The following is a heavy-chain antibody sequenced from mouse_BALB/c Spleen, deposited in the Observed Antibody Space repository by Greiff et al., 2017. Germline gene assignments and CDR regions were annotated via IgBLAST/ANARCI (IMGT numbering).Heavy chain of an antibody. Sequence: QVQLQQPGAELVKPGTSVKLSCKASGYNFTSYWINWVKLRPGQGLEWIGDIYPGSGSTNYNEKFKSKATLTVDTSSSTAYMQLSSLASEDSALYYCARSNYGSSYGWFAYWGQGTLVTVSA. CDR2: IYPGSGST. V-gene: IGHV1-55*01. D-gene: IGHD1-1*01. CDR1: GYNFTSYW. CDR3: ARSNYGSSYGWFAY. J-gene: IGHJ3*01.